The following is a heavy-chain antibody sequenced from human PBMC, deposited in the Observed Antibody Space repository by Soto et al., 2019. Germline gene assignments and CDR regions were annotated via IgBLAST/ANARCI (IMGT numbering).Heavy chain of an antibody. CDR3: ARERSRIAAAGNDAFDI. V-gene: IGHV3-23*01. D-gene: IGHD6-13*01. Sequence: GGSLRLSCAASGFTFSSYAMSWVRQAPGKGLEWVSAISGSGGSTYYADSVKGRFTISRDNSKNTLYLQMNSLRAEDMAVYYCARERSRIAAAGNDAFDIWGQGTMVTVSS. CDR1: GFTFSSYA. CDR2: ISGSGGST. J-gene: IGHJ3*02.